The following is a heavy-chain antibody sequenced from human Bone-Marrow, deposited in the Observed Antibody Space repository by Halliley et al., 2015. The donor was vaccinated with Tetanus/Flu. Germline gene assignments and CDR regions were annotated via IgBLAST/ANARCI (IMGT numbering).Heavy chain of an antibody. CDR1: GASVSGFF. CDR2: VSHSGTS. J-gene: IGHJ5*01. V-gene: IGHV4-59*08. CDR3: GRLAKLSGPASWSRPVDS. Sequence: TLSLTCIVSGASVSGFFWSWIRQPPGKGLQYIGYVSHSGTSTVNPSLESRVTISLDTSKNSVSLNLTSVTAADTAVYFCGRLAKLSGPASWSRPVDSWGQGALVTVSS. D-gene: IGHD6-13*01.